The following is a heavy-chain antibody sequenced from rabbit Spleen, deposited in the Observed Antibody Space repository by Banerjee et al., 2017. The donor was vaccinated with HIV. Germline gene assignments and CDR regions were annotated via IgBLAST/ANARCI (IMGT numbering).Heavy chain of an antibody. D-gene: IGHD8-1*01. CDR3: ARDAGTSFSTYGMDL. V-gene: IGHV1S45*01. CDR1: GFSFSSGYD. J-gene: IGHJ6*01. Sequence: QEQLVESGGGLVKPGASLTLTCTASGFSFSSGYDMSWVRQATGKGLEWSACIYTGSSDNTYYASWAKGRFTISKTSSTTVTLQMTSLTAADTATYFCARDAGTSFSTYGMDLWGQGTLVTVS. CDR2: IYTGSSDNT.